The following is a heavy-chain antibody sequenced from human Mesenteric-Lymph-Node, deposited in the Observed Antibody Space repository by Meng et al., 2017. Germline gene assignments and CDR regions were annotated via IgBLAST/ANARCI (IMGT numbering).Heavy chain of an antibody. CDR1: GYPFSNYG. CDR2: ISGYSGNT. J-gene: IGHJ4*02. CDR3: TRADIAAAGTGGY. Sequence: QVQLVQSGAEVKKPGASVKVSCKSTGYPFSNYGISWVRQAPGQGLEWMGWISGYSGNTKYAQKLQGRVTMTTDTSTNTAYMELRSLRSDDTAVYYCTRADIAAAGTGGYWGQGTLVTVSS. D-gene: IGHD6-13*01. V-gene: IGHV1-18*01.